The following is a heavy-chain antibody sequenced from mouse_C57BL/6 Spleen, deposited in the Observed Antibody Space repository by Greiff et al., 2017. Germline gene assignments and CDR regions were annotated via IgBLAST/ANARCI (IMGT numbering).Heavy chain of an antibody. Sequence: VQLQQSGPVLVKPGASVKMSCKASGYTFTDYYMNWVKQSHGKSLEWIGVINPYNGGTSYNQKFKGKATLTVAKSSSTAYMELNSLTSEDSAVYYCARESLGDYFDYWGQGTTLTVSS. J-gene: IGHJ2*01. D-gene: IGHD3-3*01. CDR1: GYTFTDYY. CDR3: ARESLGDYFDY. CDR2: INPYNGGT. V-gene: IGHV1-19*01.